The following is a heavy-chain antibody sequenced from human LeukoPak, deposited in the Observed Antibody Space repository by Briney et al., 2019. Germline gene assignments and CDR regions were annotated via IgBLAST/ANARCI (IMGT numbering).Heavy chain of an antibody. J-gene: IGHJ4*02. CDR2: ISAYNGNT. Sequence: ASVKVSCKASGYTFTSYGISWVRQAAGQGLEWMGWISAYNGNTNYAQKPQGRVTMTTDTSTSTAYMELRSLRSDDTAVYYCARAIAAAGTPYGDYWGQGTLVTVSS. V-gene: IGHV1-18*01. CDR3: ARAIAAAGTPYGDY. CDR1: GYTFTSYG. D-gene: IGHD6-13*01.